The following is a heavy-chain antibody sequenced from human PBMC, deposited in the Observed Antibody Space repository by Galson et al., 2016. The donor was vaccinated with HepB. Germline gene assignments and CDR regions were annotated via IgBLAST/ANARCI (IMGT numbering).Heavy chain of an antibody. CDR2: IFHSGTT. V-gene: IGHV4-39*06. CDR1: GGSISDSRYY. CDR3: ARDPRIELVPNS. D-gene: IGHD3-3*02. Sequence: SETLSLTCSVSGGSISDSRYYWSWIRQPPGKGLEWIGSIFHSGTTYYNSSLRSRVSISIDRSNNQFPLKLTSVTAADTAFYFCARDPRIELVPNSWGQGTLVTVSS. J-gene: IGHJ4*02.